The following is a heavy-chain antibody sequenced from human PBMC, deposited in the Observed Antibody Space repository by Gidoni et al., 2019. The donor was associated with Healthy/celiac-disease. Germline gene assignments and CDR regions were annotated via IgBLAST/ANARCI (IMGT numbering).Heavy chain of an antibody. CDR3: ARDNGVIAVADNYFDY. D-gene: IGHD6-19*01. Sequence: EVQLVESGGGLVQPGGSLRLSCAASGFTFSSYWMSWVRQAPGKGLEWVANVKQDGSEKYYVDSVKGRFTISRDNAKNSLYLQMNSLRAEDTAVYYCARDNGVIAVADNYFDYWGQGTLVTVSS. J-gene: IGHJ4*02. V-gene: IGHV3-7*01. CDR1: GFTFSSYW. CDR2: VKQDGSEK.